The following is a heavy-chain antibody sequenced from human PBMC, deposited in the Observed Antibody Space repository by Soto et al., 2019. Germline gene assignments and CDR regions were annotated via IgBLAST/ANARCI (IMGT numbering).Heavy chain of an antibody. CDR2: VYYSGSS. Sequence: TLSLTCTVSGDSISGGASFWSWIRQPPGKGLEWIANVYYSGSSYYNPSLKSRLTISVDTTKNQFSLQLKSMTAADTAVYYCAKLSCTSSTCYFPGWFDPWGQGTRVTVS. J-gene: IGHJ5*02. V-gene: IGHV4-31*03. CDR1: GDSISGGASF. D-gene: IGHD2-2*01. CDR3: AKLSCTSSTCYFPGWFDP.